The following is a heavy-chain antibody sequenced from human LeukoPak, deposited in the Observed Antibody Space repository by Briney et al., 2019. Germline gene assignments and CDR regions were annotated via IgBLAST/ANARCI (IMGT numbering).Heavy chain of an antibody. Sequence: GGSLRLSCPASGFTFSSYSMNWVRQAPGKGLEWVSYISSSSSTIYYADSVKGRFTISRDNAKNSLYLQMNSLRAEDTAVYYCARDRDVLRFLEWLPGNYYGMDVWGQGTTVTVSS. D-gene: IGHD3-3*01. J-gene: IGHJ6*02. V-gene: IGHV3-48*01. CDR1: GFTFSSYS. CDR2: ISSSSSTI. CDR3: ARDRDVLRFLEWLPGNYYGMDV.